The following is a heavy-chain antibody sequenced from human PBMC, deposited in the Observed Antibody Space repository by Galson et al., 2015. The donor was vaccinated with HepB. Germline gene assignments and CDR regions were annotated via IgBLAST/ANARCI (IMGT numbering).Heavy chain of an antibody. CDR3: ARSYCSSTSCSWFDP. V-gene: IGHV3-33*01. D-gene: IGHD2-2*01. CDR2: IWYDGSIQ. CDR1: GFTFSSYG. Sequence: SLRLSCAASGFTFSSYGMHWVRQAPGKGLEWVAIIWYDGSIQYYADSVKGRFTISRDKSKDTLYLQMNSLRAEDTAVYYCARSYCSSTSCSWFDPWGQGTLVTVSS. J-gene: IGHJ5*02.